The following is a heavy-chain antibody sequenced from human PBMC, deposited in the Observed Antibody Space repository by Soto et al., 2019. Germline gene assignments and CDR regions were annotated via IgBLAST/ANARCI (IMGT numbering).Heavy chain of an antibody. CDR3: ASGKSQMSQDRMGFYYYMDV. J-gene: IGHJ6*03. CDR1: GAAFSNYT. D-gene: IGHD1-1*01. V-gene: IGHV1-69*08. Sequence: QVQLVQSEADVKKPGSTVKISCTASGAAFSNYTFTWVRRAPGQGLEWVGRVIPLLDASNYAEKFQDRVTISADRSTSTVYMELSGLRSEDSAVYYCASGKSQMSQDRMGFYYYMDVWGKGTTVTVSS. CDR2: VIPLLDAS.